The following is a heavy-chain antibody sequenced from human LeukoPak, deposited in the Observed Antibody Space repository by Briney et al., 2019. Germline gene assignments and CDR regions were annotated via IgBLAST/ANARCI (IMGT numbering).Heavy chain of an antibody. V-gene: IGHV1-46*01. J-gene: IGHJ5*02. D-gene: IGHD2-15*01. CDR2: INPSGGST. CDR3: ARSRGGSAGGDWFDP. Sequence: GSSVKVSCKASGCTFTSYYMHWVRQAPGQGLEWMGIINPSGGSTSYAQKFQGRVTMTRDTSTSTVYMELSSLRSEDTAVYYCARSRGGSAGGDWFDPWGQGTLVTVSS. CDR1: GCTFTSYY.